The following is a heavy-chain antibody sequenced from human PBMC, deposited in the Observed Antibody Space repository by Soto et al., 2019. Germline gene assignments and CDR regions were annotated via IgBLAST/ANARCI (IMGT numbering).Heavy chain of an antibody. J-gene: IGHJ4*02. D-gene: IGHD3-22*01. CDR2: INSDGSRT. V-gene: IGHV3-74*01. CDR3: ARGDGDYYDGNGYLGRH. Sequence: EVQLVESGGGIVQPGGSLRLSCAASGFTFSSYWMQWVRQAPGKGLVWVSRINSDGSRTSYADSAKGRFTISRDNAKNTVYLQMNSQRAEDTAVYYCARGDGDYYDGNGYLGRHWGQGTLVTVSS. CDR1: GFTFSSYW.